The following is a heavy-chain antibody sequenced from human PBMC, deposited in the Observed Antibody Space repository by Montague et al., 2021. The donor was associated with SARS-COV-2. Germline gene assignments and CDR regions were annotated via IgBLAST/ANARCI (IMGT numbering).Heavy chain of an antibody. J-gene: IGHJ4*02. V-gene: IGHV4-34*04. CDR2: INHRGTT. CDR1: GGSFSGYY. D-gene: IGHD3-10*01. CDR3: ARGTIWFGELLTLWYFDY. Sequence: SETLSLTCTVYGGSFSGYYWNWIRQSPGRGLEWIGEINHRGTTNNNPSLKSRATISVDKSKNQFSLKLSSVTAADTAVYYCARGTIWFGELLTLWYFDYWGQGTLVTVSS.